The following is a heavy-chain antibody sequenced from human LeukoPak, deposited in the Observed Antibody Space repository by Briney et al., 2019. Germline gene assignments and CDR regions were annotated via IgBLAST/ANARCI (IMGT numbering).Heavy chain of an antibody. CDR2: IYTSGST. CDR3: AREVYYYDSSGYIFYYYMDV. J-gene: IGHJ6*03. Sequence: SETLSLTCNVSGDSISTDYWSWIRQPAGKGLEWIGRIYTSGSTNYNPSLKSRVTMSVDTSKNQFSLKLSSVTAADTAVYYCAREVYYYDSSGYIFYYYMDVWGKGTTVTISS. V-gene: IGHV4-4*07. CDR1: GDSISTDY. D-gene: IGHD3-22*01.